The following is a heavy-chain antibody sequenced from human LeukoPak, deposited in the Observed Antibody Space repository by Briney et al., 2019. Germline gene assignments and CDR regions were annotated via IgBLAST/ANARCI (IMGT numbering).Heavy chain of an antibody. CDR1: GGSISSSIYY. J-gene: IGHJ6*02. Sequence: PSETLSLTCTVSGGSISSSIYYWGWIRQPPGKGLEWIGSIHYSGSTYYNPSLKSRVAISVDTSKNQFSLKLSSVTAADTAVYYCARHKGYDYGGNAPPHYYYGMDVWGQGTTVTVSS. CDR3: ARHKGYDYGGNAPPHYYYGMDV. D-gene: IGHD4/OR15-4a*01. CDR2: IHYSGST. V-gene: IGHV4-39*01.